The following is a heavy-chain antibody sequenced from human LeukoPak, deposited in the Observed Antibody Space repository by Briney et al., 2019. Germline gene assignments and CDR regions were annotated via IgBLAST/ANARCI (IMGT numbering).Heavy chain of an antibody. J-gene: IGHJ4*02. CDR2: ISGSGGST. CDR1: GFTFSSYA. V-gene: IGHV3-23*01. Sequence: GGSLRLSCAASGFTFSSYAMSWVRLAPGKGLEWVSAISGSGGSTYYADSVKGRFTISRDNSKNTLYLQMNSLRAEDTAVYYCAKAPNYYDSSGYLTWGQGTLVTVSS. CDR3: AKAPNYYDSSGYLT. D-gene: IGHD3-22*01.